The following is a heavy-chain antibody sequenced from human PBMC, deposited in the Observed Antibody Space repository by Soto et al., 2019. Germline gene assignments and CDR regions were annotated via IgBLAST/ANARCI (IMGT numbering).Heavy chain of an antibody. CDR2: ISGSGGST. V-gene: IGHV3-23*01. D-gene: IGHD5-18*01. CDR1: GFTFSSYA. J-gene: IGHJ4*02. CDR3: AKPGYSYGLGY. Sequence: XXSLRLSFAASGFTFSSYAMRWVRQAPGKGLEWVSAISGSGGSTYYADSVKGRFTISRDNSKNTLYLQMKSLRAEDTAVYYCAKPGYSYGLGYWGQGTLVTVSS.